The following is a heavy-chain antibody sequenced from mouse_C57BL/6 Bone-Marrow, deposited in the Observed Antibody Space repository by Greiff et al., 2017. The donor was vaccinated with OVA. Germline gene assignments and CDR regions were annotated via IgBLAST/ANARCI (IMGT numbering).Heavy chain of an antibody. J-gene: IGHJ3*01. CDR3: ASTFYSNYFAWFAY. CDR1: GYTFTSYW. V-gene: IGHV1-64*01. D-gene: IGHD2-5*01. CDR2: IHPNSGST. Sequence: VKLQQPGAELVKPGASVKLSCKASGYTFTSYWMHWVKQRPGQGLEWIGMIHPNSGSTNYNEKFKSKATLTVDKSPSTAYMQLSSLTSEDSAVYYCASTFYSNYFAWFAYWGQGTLVTVSA.